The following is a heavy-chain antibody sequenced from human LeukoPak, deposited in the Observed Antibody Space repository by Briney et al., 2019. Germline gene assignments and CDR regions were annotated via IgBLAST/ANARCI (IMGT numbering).Heavy chain of an antibody. Sequence: TSETLSLTCAVSGGSISSSNWWSWVRPPPGKGLEWIGEIYHSGSTNYNPSLKSRVTISVDKSKNQFSLKLSSVTAADTAVYYCARDPYDTTFHDAFDIWGQGTMVTVSS. CDR1: GGSISSSNW. CDR3: ARDPYDTTFHDAFDI. J-gene: IGHJ3*02. V-gene: IGHV4-4*02. CDR2: IYHSGST. D-gene: IGHD3-9*01.